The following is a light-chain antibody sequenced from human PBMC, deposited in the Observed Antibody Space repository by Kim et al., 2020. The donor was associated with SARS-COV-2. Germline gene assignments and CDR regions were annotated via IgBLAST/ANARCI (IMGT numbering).Light chain of an antibody. CDR1: DIGRKS. CDR3: QVWDRSSDHVV. V-gene: IGLV3-21*04. J-gene: IGLJ2*01. Sequence: SYELTQPPSASVAPGKTAIITCGGNDIGRKSVHWYQEKPGQAPVMVIYYNTDRPSGIPERVSGSNSGNTATLTINRVEAGDEAHYYCQVWDRSSDHVVFGGGTKLTVL. CDR2: YNT.